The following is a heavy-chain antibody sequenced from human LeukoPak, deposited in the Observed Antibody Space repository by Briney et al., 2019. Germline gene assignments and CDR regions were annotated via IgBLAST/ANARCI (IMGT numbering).Heavy chain of an antibody. Sequence: SETLSLTCTVSGGSISSYYWSWIRQPPGKGLEWIGYIYYSGSTNYNPSLKSRVTISVDTSKNQFSLKLSSVTAADTAVYYCARGAVVRGVIRPTFDYWGQGTQVTVSS. J-gene: IGHJ4*02. CDR1: GGSISSYY. CDR3: ARGAVVRGVIRPTFDY. V-gene: IGHV4-59*01. CDR2: IYYSGST. D-gene: IGHD3-10*01.